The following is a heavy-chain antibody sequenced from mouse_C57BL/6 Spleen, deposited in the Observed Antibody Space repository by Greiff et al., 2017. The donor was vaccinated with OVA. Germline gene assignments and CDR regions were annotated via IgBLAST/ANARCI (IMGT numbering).Heavy chain of an antibody. CDR1: GYTFTSYW. D-gene: IGHD2-5*01. J-gene: IGHJ4*01. Sequence: QVQLQQSGAELAKPGASVKLSCKASGYTFTSYWMHWVNQRPGQGLEWIGYINPSSGSTKYNQKFKDKATLTADKSSSTAYMQLSSLTYADSAFDDGARDAYYSNYDYAMDYWGQGTSVTVSS. V-gene: IGHV1-7*01. CDR2: INPSSGST. CDR3: ARDAYYSNYDYAMDY.